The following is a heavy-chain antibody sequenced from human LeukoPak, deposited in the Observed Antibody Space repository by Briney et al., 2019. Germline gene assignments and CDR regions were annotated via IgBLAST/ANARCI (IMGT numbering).Heavy chain of an antibody. CDR2: IYYSGST. V-gene: IGHV4-39*07. Sequence: SETLSLTCTVSGGSISSSSYYWGWIRQPPGKGLEWIGSIYYSGSTYYNPSLKSRVTISVDKSKNQFSLKLSSVTAADTAVYYCARLSDYGDYGHFDYWGQGTLVTVSS. CDR3: ARLSDYGDYGHFDY. D-gene: IGHD4-17*01. CDR1: GGSISSSSYY. J-gene: IGHJ4*02.